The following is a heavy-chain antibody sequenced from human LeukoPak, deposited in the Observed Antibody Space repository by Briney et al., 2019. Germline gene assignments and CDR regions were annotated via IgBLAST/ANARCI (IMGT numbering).Heavy chain of an antibody. D-gene: IGHD5-12*01. Sequence: PGGSLRLSCAASGFTFSSYWMSWVRQAPGKGLEWVANIKQDGSEKYYVDSGKGRFTISRDNAKNSLYLQMNSLRAEDTAVYYCARDGSATINSYYYDYMDVWGKGTTVTVSS. V-gene: IGHV3-7*01. CDR3: ARDGSATINSYYYDYMDV. J-gene: IGHJ6*03. CDR1: GFTFSSYW. CDR2: IKQDGSEK.